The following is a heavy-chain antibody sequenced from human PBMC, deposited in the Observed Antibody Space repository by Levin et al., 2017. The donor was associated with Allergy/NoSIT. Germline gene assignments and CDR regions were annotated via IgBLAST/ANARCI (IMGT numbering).Heavy chain of an antibody. V-gene: IGHV3-48*01. J-gene: IGHJ4*02. Sequence: GGSLRLSCAASGFTFSSYSMNWVRQAPGKGLEWVSYISSSSSTIYYADSVKGRFTISRDNAKNSLYLQMNSLRAEDTAVYYCARDRAVAAHYFDYWGQGTLVTVSS. CDR2: ISSSSSTI. D-gene: IGHD6-19*01. CDR3: ARDRAVAAHYFDY. CDR1: GFTFSSYS.